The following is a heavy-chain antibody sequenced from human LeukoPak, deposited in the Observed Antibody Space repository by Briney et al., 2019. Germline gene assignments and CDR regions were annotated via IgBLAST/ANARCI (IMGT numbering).Heavy chain of an antibody. CDR3: ARVGFREYYFDY. J-gene: IGHJ4*02. CDR1: GFSFSTYS. D-gene: IGHD3-10*01. V-gene: IGHV3-21*01. Sequence: GRSLRLSCAASGFSFSTYSMNWVRQAPGKGLEWVSSISSSGSYIYYADSVKGRLTISRDNANNSPYLQMNSLRAEDTAVYYCARVGFREYYFDYWGQGTLVTVSS. CDR2: ISSSGSYI.